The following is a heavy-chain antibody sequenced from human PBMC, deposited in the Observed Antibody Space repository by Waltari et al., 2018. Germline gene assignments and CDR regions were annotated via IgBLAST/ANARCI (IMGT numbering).Heavy chain of an antibody. Sequence: VQLVESGGGLVKPGGSLRLSCAVSGFTIRTFGMSWVRQAPGKGLEWVATTTDGNAYLYYADSVRGRFTVSTDNAKSSLYLQMNNLRAEDTGVYYCVRALTTPNDYWGRGTLVTVSS. J-gene: IGHJ4*02. CDR1: GFTIRTFG. V-gene: IGHV3-21*03. CDR3: VRALTTPNDY. CDR2: TTDGNAYL. D-gene: IGHD4-17*01.